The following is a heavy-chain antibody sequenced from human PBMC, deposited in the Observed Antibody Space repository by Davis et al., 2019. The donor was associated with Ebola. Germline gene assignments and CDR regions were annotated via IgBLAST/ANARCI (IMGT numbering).Heavy chain of an antibody. CDR3: ARDCTNGVCYIDY. D-gene: IGHD2-8*01. Sequence: ASVKVSCKASGYTFTGYYMHWVRQAPGQGLEWMGWINPNSGGTNYAQKFQGWVTMTRDTSISTAYMELSSLRSDDTAVYYCARDCTNGVCYIDYWGQGTLVTVSS. CDR1: GYTFTGYY. V-gene: IGHV1-2*04. CDR2: INPNSGGT. J-gene: IGHJ4*02.